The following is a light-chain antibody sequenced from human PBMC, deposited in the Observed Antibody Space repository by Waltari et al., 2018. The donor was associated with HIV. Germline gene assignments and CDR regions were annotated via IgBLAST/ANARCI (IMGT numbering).Light chain of an antibody. CDR1: SSDVGGYKY. Sequence: QSALTQPASVSGSPGQSITISCTGTSSDVGGYKYVSWYPQHPGKTPKLSIYEVTDRPAGVANRFSGSKSGNTASLTISGLQAEDEADYYCSSYTSSSTVVFGGGTKLTVL. J-gene: IGLJ2*01. V-gene: IGLV2-14*01. CDR3: SSYTSSSTVV. CDR2: EVT.